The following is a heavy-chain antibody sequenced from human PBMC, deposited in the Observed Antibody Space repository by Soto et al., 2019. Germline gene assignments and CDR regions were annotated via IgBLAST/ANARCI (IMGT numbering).Heavy chain of an antibody. CDR2: INHSGST. CDR3: AKHYGMDV. Sequence: KPSETLSLTCAVYGGSFSGYYWSWIRQPPGKGLEWIGEINHSGSTNYNPSLKSRVTISVDTSKNQFSLKLSSVTAADTAVYYCAKHYGMDVWGQGTTVTVSS. J-gene: IGHJ6*02. CDR1: GGSFSGYY. V-gene: IGHV4-34*01.